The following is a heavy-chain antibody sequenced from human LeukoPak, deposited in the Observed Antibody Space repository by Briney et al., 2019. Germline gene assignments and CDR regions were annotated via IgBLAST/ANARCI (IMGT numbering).Heavy chain of an antibody. CDR2: INPSGGST. J-gene: IGHJ4*02. CDR1: GYTFTSYY. V-gene: IGHV1-46*01. CDR3: ARWEITMVRGSHFDY. D-gene: IGHD3-10*01. Sequence: GASVKVSCKASGYTFTSYYMHWVRQAPGQGLEWMGIINPSGGSTSYAQKFQVRVTMTRDTSTSTVYMELSSLRSEDTAVYYCARWEITMVRGSHFDYWGQGTLVTVSS.